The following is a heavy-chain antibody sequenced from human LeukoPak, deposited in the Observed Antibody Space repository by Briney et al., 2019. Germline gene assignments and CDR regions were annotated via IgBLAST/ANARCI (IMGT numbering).Heavy chain of an antibody. D-gene: IGHD1-14*01. Sequence: SETLSLTCTVSGGSISSSSYYGGWIRQPPGKGLEWIGSIFYSGSPYYNPSLKSRVTISMDTSKNQFSLKLTSVTAADTAVYYCARAPWNQFYFDHWGERTMVSVST. J-gene: IGHJ4*02. CDR3: ARAPWNQFYFDH. CDR1: GGSISSSSYY. V-gene: IGHV4-39*07. CDR2: IFYSGSP.